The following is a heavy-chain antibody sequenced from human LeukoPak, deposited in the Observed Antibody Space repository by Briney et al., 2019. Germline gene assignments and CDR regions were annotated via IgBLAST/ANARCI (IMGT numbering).Heavy chain of an antibody. J-gene: IGHJ4*02. Sequence: PGGSLRLSCAASGFTFSSYSMNWVRQAPGKGLEWVSSISSSSSYIYYADSVKGRFTISRDNAKDSLYLQMNSLRAEDTAVYYCATLKLRYFDWSDYWGQGTLVTVSS. CDR3: ATLKLRYFDWSDY. V-gene: IGHV3-21*01. CDR1: GFTFSSYS. D-gene: IGHD3-9*01. CDR2: ISSSSSYI.